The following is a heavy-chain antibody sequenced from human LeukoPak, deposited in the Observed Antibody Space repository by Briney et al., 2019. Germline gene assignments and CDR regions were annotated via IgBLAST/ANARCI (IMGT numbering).Heavy chain of an antibody. CDR3: ARGRERYFDL. CDR2: INHSGST. J-gene: IGHJ2*01. Sequence: SETLSLTCAVYVGSFSGYYWSWIRQAPGKGLEWIGEINHSGSTSYSPSLKSRVSISVVTSKNQFSLKLSSVTAADTAVYYCARGRERYFDLWGRGTRVTVSS. CDR1: VGSFSGYY. D-gene: IGHD1-1*01. V-gene: IGHV4-34*01.